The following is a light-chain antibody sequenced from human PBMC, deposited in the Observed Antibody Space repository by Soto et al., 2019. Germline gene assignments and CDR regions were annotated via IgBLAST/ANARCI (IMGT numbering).Light chain of an antibody. Sequence: EIIMTQSPATLSVSPGERVTLSCRASQSINGNLAWYQHKPGQAPRLLISGASARATGFPARFSGSGSGTEFTLTISSLQSEDFAVYYGQQYNNWPGTFGQGTKVEIK. J-gene: IGKJ1*01. CDR1: QSINGN. CDR3: QQYNNWPGT. CDR2: GAS. V-gene: IGKV3-15*01.